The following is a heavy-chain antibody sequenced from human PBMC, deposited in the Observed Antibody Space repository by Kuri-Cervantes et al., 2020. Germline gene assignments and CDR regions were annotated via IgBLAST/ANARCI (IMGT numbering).Heavy chain of an antibody. CDR2: IYHSGST. V-gene: IGHV4-39*07. D-gene: IGHD6-13*01. J-gene: IGHJ5*02. CDR3: ARDTAAGPRTNNWFDP. Sequence: SETLSLICTVSSGSISSGGYFWSWIRQRPGKGLEWIGEIYHSGSTNYNPSLKSRVTISVDKSKNQFSLKLSSVTAADTAVYYCARDTAAGPRTNNWFDPWGQGTLVTVSS. CDR1: SGSISSGGYF.